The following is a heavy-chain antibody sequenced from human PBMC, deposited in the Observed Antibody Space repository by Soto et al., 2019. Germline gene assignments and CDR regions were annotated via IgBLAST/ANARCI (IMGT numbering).Heavy chain of an antibody. CDR3: ARAPPIIAAALIYYYGMDV. J-gene: IGHJ6*02. Sequence: SETLSLTCAVYGGSFSGYYWSWIRQPPGKGLEWIGEINHSGSTNYNPSLKSRVTISVDTSKNQFSLKLSSVTAADTAVYYCARAPPIIAAALIYYYGMDVWGQGTTVTVSS. CDR1: GGSFSGYY. CDR2: INHSGST. D-gene: IGHD6-13*01. V-gene: IGHV4-34*01.